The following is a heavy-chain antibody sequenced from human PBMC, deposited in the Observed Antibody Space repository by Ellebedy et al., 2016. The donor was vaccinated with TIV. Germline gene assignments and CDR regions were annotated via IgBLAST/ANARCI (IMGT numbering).Heavy chain of an antibody. CDR2: MGFGTANI. CDR3: ASLRGYNYGINPSGAFDI. CDR1: GLTVSSNY. Sequence: GESLKISCEASGLTVSSNYMRWARQSPGKGLEWVAVMGFGTANIYYAAAVKGRFTISRDNSKNTLYLQMNSLRPEDTAVYYCASLRGYNYGINPSGAFDIWGLGTMVAVSS. J-gene: IGHJ3*02. D-gene: IGHD5-18*01. V-gene: IGHV3-33*08.